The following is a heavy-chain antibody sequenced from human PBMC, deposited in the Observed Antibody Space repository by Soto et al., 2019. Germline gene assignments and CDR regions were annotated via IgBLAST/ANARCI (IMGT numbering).Heavy chain of an antibody. V-gene: IGHV1-69*08. D-gene: IGHD6-25*01. Sequence: QVQLVQSGAEVKKPGSSVKVSCKASGGTFSSSTISWVRQAPGQGLEWMGRIIPILGIANYAQKVQGRVTITAHKSTSTAYMELSSLRSEDTAVYYCARDRLAYGMDVWGQGTTVTVSS. CDR2: IIPILGIA. J-gene: IGHJ6*02. CDR3: ARDRLAYGMDV. CDR1: GGTFSSST.